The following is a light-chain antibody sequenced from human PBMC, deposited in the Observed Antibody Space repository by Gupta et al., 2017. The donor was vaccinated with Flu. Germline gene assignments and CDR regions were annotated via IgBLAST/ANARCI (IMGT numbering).Light chain of an antibody. CDR1: QRISSY. CDR3: QQRYSTPIT. Sequence: PSSLSASVGDRVTITCRAGQRISSYLNWYQQKPGKAPKLLIYAASSLQSGVPSRFSGSGSGTDFTLTISRLQPEDFATYYCQQRYSTPITFGQGTKVEIK. CDR2: AAS. V-gene: IGKV1-39*01. J-gene: IGKJ1*01.